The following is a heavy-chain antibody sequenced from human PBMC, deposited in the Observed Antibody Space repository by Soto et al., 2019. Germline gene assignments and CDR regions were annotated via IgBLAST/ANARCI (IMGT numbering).Heavy chain of an antibody. CDR3: ARDWGRYCSSTSCTITALRGGHYYYGMDL. Sequence: LRLSCAASGFTFSSYSMNWVRQAPGKGLEWVSSISSSSSYIYYADSVKGRFTISRDNAKNSMYLQMNSPRAEDTAVYYCARDWGRYCSSTSCTITALRGGHYYYGMDLWGPGTTLTVSS. D-gene: IGHD2-2*01. CDR2: ISSSSSYI. V-gene: IGHV3-21*01. CDR1: GFTFSSYS. J-gene: IGHJ6*02.